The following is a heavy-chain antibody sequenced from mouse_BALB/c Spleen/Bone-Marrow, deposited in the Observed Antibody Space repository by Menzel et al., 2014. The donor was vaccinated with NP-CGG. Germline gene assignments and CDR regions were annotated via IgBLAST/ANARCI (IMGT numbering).Heavy chain of an antibody. CDR1: GYTFTTYT. CDR3: AREARTGAWFAY. V-gene: IGHV1-4*02. CDR2: IVPSSGYT. J-gene: IGHJ3*01. Sequence: QVQLQQSGAELARPGASVKMSCKASGYTFTTYTIQWVKRRPGQGLEWIGYIVPSSGYTDYNQKFKDKTSLAADKSSNTAYIQLSSQTSADSAVYYCAREARTGAWFAYWGQGTLVTVSA. D-gene: IGHD4-1*01.